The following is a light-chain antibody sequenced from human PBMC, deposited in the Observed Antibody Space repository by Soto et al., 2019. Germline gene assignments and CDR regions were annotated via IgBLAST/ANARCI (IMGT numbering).Light chain of an antibody. CDR2: GAS. J-gene: IGKJ1*01. Sequence: EIVLTQSPGTLSLSPGERATLSCRASQSVSSSYLAWYQQKPGQAPRLLIYGASSRDTGIPDRFSGSGSGTDFPLTISRLETEDFAVYYCQQYGSSPTWTFGQGTKVEIK. CDR1: QSVSSSY. V-gene: IGKV3-20*01. CDR3: QQYGSSPTWT.